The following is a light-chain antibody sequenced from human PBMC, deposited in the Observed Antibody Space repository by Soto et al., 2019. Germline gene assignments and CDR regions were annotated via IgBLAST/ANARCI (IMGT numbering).Light chain of an antibody. J-gene: IGLJ1*01. CDR2: DVS. V-gene: IGLV2-14*01. CDR3: SSYTGSTTYV. Sequence: QSALTQPASVSGSPGQSITISCTGTSSDIGDYNYISWYQQHPGKVPKLIIYDVSDRPSGVSNRFSGSKSANTASLTISGLQAEDEADYYCSSYTGSTTYVFGTGTKVTVL. CDR1: SSDIGDYNY.